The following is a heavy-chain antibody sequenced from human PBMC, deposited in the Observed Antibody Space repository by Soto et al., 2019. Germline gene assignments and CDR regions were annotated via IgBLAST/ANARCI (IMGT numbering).Heavy chain of an antibody. D-gene: IGHD2-15*01. CDR1: GFTFSSYG. Sequence: QVQLVESGGGVVQPGRSLRLSCAASGFTFSSYGMHWVRQAPGKGLEWVALIWHDGSKQYYADSVKGRFAISRDNAKTTLYLQMNSLRADVTAEYYCAREEGVVARAFDYWGQGALVTVSS. CDR2: IWHDGSKQ. CDR3: AREEGVVARAFDY. V-gene: IGHV3-33*01. J-gene: IGHJ4*02.